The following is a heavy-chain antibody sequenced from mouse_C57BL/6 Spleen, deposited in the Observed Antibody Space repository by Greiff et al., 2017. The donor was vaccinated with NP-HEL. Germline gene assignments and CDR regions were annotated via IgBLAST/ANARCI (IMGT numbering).Heavy chain of an antibody. CDR1: GFSLTSYG. J-gene: IGHJ4*01. CDR3: AKRSGYCYAMDY. CDR2: IWRGGST. D-gene: IGHD3-2*02. V-gene: IGHV2-5*01. Sequence: VKVVESGPGLVQPSQSLSITCTVSGFSLTSYGVHWVRQSPGKGLEWLGVIWRGGSTDYNAAFMSRLSITKDNSKSQVFFKMNSLQADDTAIYYCAKRSGYCYAMDYWGQGTSVTVSS.